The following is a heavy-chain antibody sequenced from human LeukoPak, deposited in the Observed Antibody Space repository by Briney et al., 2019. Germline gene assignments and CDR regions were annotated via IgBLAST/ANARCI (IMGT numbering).Heavy chain of an antibody. D-gene: IGHD3-22*01. J-gene: IGHJ4*02. V-gene: IGHV1-69*13. CDR2: ITPLFGTS. Sequence: GASVKVSCKASGGTFSRYGISWVRQAPGQGLEWMGGITPLFGTSNYAQKFQGRVTITADESTSTAYMELSSLRFEDTAVYYCAREWNYESIGYFYYYWGQGTLVTVSS. CDR3: AREWNYESIGYFYYY. CDR1: GGTFSRYG.